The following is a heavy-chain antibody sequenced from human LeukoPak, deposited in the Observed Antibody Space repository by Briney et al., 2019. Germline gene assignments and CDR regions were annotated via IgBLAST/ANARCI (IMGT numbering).Heavy chain of an antibody. J-gene: IGHJ6*02. D-gene: IGHD3-9*01. CDR3: ARDWAGYDILTGYYPQTYGMDV. Sequence: ASVKVSCKAPGYTFTSYYMHWVRQAPGQGLEWRGIINPSGGSTSYAQKFQGRLTMTRDTSTRTVYMELSSLRSEDTAVYYCARDWAGYDILTGYYPQTYGMDVWGQGTTVTVSS. CDR1: GYTFTSYY. CDR2: INPSGGST. V-gene: IGHV1-46*01.